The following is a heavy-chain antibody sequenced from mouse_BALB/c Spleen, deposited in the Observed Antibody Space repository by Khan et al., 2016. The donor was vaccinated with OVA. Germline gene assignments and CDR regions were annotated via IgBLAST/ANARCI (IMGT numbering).Heavy chain of an antibody. J-gene: IGHJ3*01. CDR2: ISTGGTYT. CDR3: ARLAYYYNSEGFAY. CDR1: GFTFSTYG. D-gene: IGHD1-1*01. V-gene: IGHV5-6*01. Sequence: EVELVESGGDLVKPGGSLKLSCAASGFTFSTYGMSWVRQTPDKRLEWVATISTGGTYTYYPDSVKGRFTISRDNAKNTLYLQLSSLKSEDTAIDYCARLAYYYNSEGFAYWGPGTLVTVSA.